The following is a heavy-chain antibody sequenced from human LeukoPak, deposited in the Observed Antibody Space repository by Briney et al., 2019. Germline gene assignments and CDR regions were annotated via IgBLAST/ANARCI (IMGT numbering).Heavy chain of an antibody. J-gene: IGHJ3*02. V-gene: IGHV4-34*01. D-gene: IGHD6-19*01. CDR1: GGSFSDYY. Sequence: SETLSLTCAVYGGSFSDYYWTWIRQPPGKGLEWIGDINHRGSTHYNPSLKSRVTISVDTSKKQFSLKLSSVTAADTAVYYCATYSTGFDIWGQGTVVTVSS. CDR3: ATYSTGFDI. CDR2: INHRGST.